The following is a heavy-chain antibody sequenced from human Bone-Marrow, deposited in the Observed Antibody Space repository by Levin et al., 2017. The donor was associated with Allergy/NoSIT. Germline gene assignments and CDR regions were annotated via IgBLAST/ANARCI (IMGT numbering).Heavy chain of an antibody. CDR1: GFTFSSDG. Sequence: GGSLRLSCAASGFTFSSDGMHWVRQAPGKGLEWVAFISYDANTLYYADSVRGRFTISRDNSKNTLYLQMNRLRAEDTAVYYCAKDMATRWSHDYWGPGTLVTVSS. V-gene: IGHV3-30*18. CDR2: ISYDANTL. J-gene: IGHJ4*02. D-gene: IGHD4-23*01. CDR3: AKDMATRWSHDY.